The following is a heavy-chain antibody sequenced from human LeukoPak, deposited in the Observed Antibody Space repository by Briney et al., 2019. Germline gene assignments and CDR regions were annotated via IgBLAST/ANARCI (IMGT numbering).Heavy chain of an antibody. J-gene: IGHJ3*02. CDR3: ARGGGGSYYAGASGAFDI. CDR1: GGTFSSYA. D-gene: IGHD1-26*01. CDR2: IIPILGIA. Sequence: GASVKVSCKASGGTFSSYAISWVRQAPGQGLEWMGRIIPILGIANYAQKFQGRVTITADKSTSTAYMELSSLRSEDTAVYYCARGGGGSYYAGASGAFDIWGQGTMVTVSS. V-gene: IGHV1-69*04.